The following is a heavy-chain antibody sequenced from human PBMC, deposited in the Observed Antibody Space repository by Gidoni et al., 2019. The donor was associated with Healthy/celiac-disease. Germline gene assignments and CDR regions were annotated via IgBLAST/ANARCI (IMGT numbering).Heavy chain of an antibody. CDR3: ARSVDTAMVKVDY. V-gene: IGHV3-30-3*01. D-gene: IGHD5-18*01. CDR2: ISYDGSNK. J-gene: IGHJ4*02. Sequence: QVQLVESGGGVVQPGRSLRLSCAASGFTFSSYAMHWVRRAPGKGLEWVAVISYDGSNKYYADSVKGRFTISRDNSKNTLYLQMNSLRAEDTAVYYCARSVDTAMVKVDYWGQGTLVTVSS. CDR1: GFTFSSYA.